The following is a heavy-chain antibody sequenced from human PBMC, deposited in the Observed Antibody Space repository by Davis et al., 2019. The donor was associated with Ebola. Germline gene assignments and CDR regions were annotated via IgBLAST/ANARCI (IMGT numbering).Heavy chain of an antibody. Sequence: GESLKISCAVSGFTFSYTEMTWVRQTPGKGLEWLSYIDPSGATIYYAGSVKGRFTISRDNAKNSLYLQMNSLRTDDTALYYCAKDRCSGGSCHFDYWGQGTLVTVSS. CDR1: GFTFSYTE. V-gene: IGHV3-48*03. D-gene: IGHD2-15*01. J-gene: IGHJ4*02. CDR2: IDPSGATI. CDR3: AKDRCSGGSCHFDY.